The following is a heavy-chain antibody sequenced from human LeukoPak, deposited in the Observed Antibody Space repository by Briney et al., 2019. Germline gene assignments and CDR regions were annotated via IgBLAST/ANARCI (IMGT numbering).Heavy chain of an antibody. CDR1: GFTFSTYG. Sequence: GGSLRLSRAASGFTFSTYGMHWVRQAPGKGLEWVAVIWYDGSNAYYADSVKGRFTISRDNSKNTVYLQMNSLRAEDTAVYYCARDPFGQSYGNLFDYWGQGTLVTVSS. D-gene: IGHD3-10*01. CDR2: IWYDGSNA. J-gene: IGHJ4*02. V-gene: IGHV3-33*01. CDR3: ARDPFGQSYGNLFDY.